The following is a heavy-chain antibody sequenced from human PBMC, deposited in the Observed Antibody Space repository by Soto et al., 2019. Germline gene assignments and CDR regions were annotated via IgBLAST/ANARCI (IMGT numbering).Heavy chain of an antibody. D-gene: IGHD3-10*01. CDR2: IVVGSGNT. Sequence: ASVKVSCKASGFTFTSSAVQWVRQARGQRLEWIGWIVVGSGNTNYAQKFQERVTITRDMSTSTAYMELSSLRSEDTAVYYCAAGFGRMEPGPGSYKVRDVWGQGPRSPSP. J-gene: IGHJ6*02. V-gene: IGHV1-58*01. CDR1: GFTFTSSA. CDR3: AAGFGRMEPGPGSYKVRDV.